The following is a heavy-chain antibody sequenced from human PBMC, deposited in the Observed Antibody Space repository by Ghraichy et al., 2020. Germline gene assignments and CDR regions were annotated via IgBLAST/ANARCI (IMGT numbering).Heavy chain of an antibody. J-gene: IGHJ1*01. CDR2: INHSGST. CDR3: ARGRFGYCSSTSCYRVQYFQH. D-gene: IGHD2-2*02. Sequence: SQTLSLTCAVYGGSFSGYYWSWIRQPPGKGLEWIGEINHSGSTNYNPSLKSRVTISVDTSKNQFSLKLSSVTAADTAVYYCARGRFGYCSSTSCYRVQYFQHWGQGTLVTVSS. CDR1: GGSFSGYY. V-gene: IGHV4-34*01.